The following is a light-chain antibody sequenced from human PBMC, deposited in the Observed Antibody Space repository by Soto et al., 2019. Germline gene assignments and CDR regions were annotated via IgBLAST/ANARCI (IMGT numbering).Light chain of an antibody. V-gene: IGLV2-14*01. CDR3: SSYTSNSTLYV. CDR2: EVS. Sequence: QSALSPPSSLSGSPGQSITISCTGTSSDVGNYNYVSWYRQHPGKAPKLMIYEVSNRPSGFSNRFSGSKSGNTASLTISGLQAEDEADYYCSSYTSNSTLYVFGTGTKVTGL. CDR1: SSDVGNYNY. J-gene: IGLJ1*01.